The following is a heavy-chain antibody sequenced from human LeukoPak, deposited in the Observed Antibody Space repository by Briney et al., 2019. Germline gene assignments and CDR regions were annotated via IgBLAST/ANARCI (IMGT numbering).Heavy chain of an antibody. Sequence: PGGSLRLSCAASGFTVSSNYMSWVRQAPGKGLEWVSVIYSGGSTYYADSVKGRFTISRDNSKNTLYLQMNRLRAEDTAVYYCARVSTAAGFDYWGQGTLVTVSS. CDR2: IYSGGST. D-gene: IGHD2-15*01. CDR1: GFTVSSNY. CDR3: ARVSTAAGFDY. V-gene: IGHV3-66*01. J-gene: IGHJ4*02.